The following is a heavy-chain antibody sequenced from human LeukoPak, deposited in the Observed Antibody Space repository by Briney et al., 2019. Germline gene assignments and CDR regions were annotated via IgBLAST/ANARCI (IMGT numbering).Heavy chain of an antibody. J-gene: IGHJ2*01. V-gene: IGHV4-59*01. CDR2: IYYSGST. CDR1: GGSISSYY. D-gene: IGHD2-15*01. Sequence: PSETLSLTCTVTGGSISSYYWSWIRQPPGKGLEWIGYIYYSGSTNYNPSLKSRVTISVDTSKNQFSLKLSSVTAADTAVYYCGRVVVAASGWYFDLWGRGTLVTVSS. CDR3: GRVVVAASGWYFDL.